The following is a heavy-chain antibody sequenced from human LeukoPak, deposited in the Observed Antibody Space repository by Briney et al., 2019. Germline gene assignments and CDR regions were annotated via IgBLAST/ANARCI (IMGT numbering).Heavy chain of an antibody. V-gene: IGHV4-59*08. Sequence: PSETLSLTCTVSGGSISSYYWSWIRQPPGKGLEWIGYIYYSGSTNYNPSLKSRVTISVDTSKNQFSLKLSSVTAADTAVHYCARLDAPYYDSSGSHFDYWGQGTLVTVSS. CDR1: GGSISSYY. CDR3: ARLDAPYYDSSGSHFDY. CDR2: IYYSGST. J-gene: IGHJ4*02. D-gene: IGHD3-22*01.